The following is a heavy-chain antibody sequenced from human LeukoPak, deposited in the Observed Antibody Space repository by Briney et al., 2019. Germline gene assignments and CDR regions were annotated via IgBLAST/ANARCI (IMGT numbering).Heavy chain of an antibody. CDR3: AKDLIYCSSTSCPDLFDY. V-gene: IGHV3-30*18. Sequence: GGSLRLSCAASGFTFSNYGMHWVRQAPGKGLEWVAVISHDGSNKYYADSVKGRFTISRDNSKNTLYLQMNSLRAEDTAVYYCAKDLIYCSSTSCPDLFDYWGQGTLVTVSS. D-gene: IGHD2-2*01. CDR1: GFTFSNYG. J-gene: IGHJ4*02. CDR2: ISHDGSNK.